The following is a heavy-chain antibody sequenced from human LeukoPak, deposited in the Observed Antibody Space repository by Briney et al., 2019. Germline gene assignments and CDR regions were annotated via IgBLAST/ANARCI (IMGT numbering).Heavy chain of an antibody. CDR3: ARSEHSSSSFDY. J-gene: IGHJ4*02. CDR1: GFTLSSDS. Sequence: PGGSLRLSCAASGFTLSSDSMNWVRQAPGKGVEWVSYISSSSTHIYYADSVKGRFTISRDNARNSLYLQMNSLRAEDTAIYYCARSEHSSSSFDYWGQGTLVTVSS. V-gene: IGHV3-21*01. D-gene: IGHD6-6*01. CDR2: ISSSSTHI.